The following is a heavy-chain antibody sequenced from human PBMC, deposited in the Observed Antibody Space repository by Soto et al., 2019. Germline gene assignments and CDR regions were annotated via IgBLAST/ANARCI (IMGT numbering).Heavy chain of an antibody. D-gene: IGHD2-2*03. CDR1: GFTFSSYS. CDR3: ARDGYCSSTSCPLQRYYGMDV. J-gene: IGHJ6*02. CDR2: ISSSSSYI. V-gene: IGHV3-21*01. Sequence: KPGGSLRLSCAASGFTFSSYSMNWVRQAPGKGLEWVSSISSSSSYIYYADSVKGRFTISRDNAKNSLYLQMNSLRAEDTAVYYCARDGYCSSTSCPLQRYYGMDVWGQGTTVTVSS.